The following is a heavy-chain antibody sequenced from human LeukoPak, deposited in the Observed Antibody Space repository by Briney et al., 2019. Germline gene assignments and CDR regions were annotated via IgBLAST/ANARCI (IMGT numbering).Heavy chain of an antibody. D-gene: IGHD6-19*01. J-gene: IGHJ4*02. CDR1: GDSVSSNSAA. CDR3: ARAAPIGMAVAVNHFDY. CDR2: TYYRSKWYN. V-gene: IGHV6-1*01. Sequence: SQTLSLTCAISGDSVSSNSAAWNWIRQSPSRGLEWLGRTYYRSKWYNDYAVSVKSRITINPDTSKNQFSLQLNSVTPEDTAVYYCARAAPIGMAVAVNHFDYWGQGTLVTVSS.